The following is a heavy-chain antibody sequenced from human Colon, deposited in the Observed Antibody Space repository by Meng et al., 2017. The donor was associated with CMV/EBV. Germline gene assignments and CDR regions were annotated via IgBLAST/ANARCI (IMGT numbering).Heavy chain of an antibody. D-gene: IGHD7-27*01. V-gene: IGHV3-23*01. CDR1: GFTFRNYA. CDR3: AKDHFIPSWGIGD. Sequence: CAASGFTFRNYAMSWVRQAPGKGLEWVSLITSGSTTYYAESVKGRFTISRDDSDNTLYLQMNSLRAEDTAIYYCAKDHFIPSWGIGDWGQGTLVTVSS. CDR2: ITSGSTT. J-gene: IGHJ4*02.